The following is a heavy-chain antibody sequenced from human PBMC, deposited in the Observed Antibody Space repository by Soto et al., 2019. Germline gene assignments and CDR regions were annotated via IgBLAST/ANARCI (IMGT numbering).Heavy chain of an antibody. CDR3: ARHRKADTAIVNSDLGF. J-gene: IGHJ4*02. CDR2: IFYSGST. Sequence: SETLSLTCTVSGGSISSSSYYWGWIRQHPGKGLEWIGGIFYSGSTYYNPSLKSRVTISVDTSKNQFSLKLSSVTAADTAVYYCARHRKADTAIVNSDLGFWGQGALVT. V-gene: IGHV4-39*01. CDR1: GGSISSSSYY. D-gene: IGHD5-18*01.